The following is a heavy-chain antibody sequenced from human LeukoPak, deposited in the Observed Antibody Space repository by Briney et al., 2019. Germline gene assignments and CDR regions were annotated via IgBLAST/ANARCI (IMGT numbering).Heavy chain of an antibody. CDR1: GCTFTSYY. Sequence: GASVKVSCKASGCTFTSYYMHWVRQAPGQGLEWMGIINPSGGSTSYAQKFQGRVTMTRDMSTSTVYMELSSLRSEDTAVYYCASPYYYDSSGYPPTDYYYMDVWGKGTTVTVSS. CDR3: ASPYYYDSSGYPPTDYYYMDV. V-gene: IGHV1-46*01. D-gene: IGHD3-22*01. J-gene: IGHJ6*03. CDR2: INPSGGST.